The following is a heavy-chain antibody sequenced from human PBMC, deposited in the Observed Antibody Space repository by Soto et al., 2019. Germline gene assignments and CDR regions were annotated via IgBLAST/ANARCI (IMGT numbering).Heavy chain of an antibody. J-gene: IGHJ4*02. CDR3: ASNPHYCSGGSCYYFDY. Sequence: SETLSLTCAFYVGSFSVYYWSWIRQPPGKGLEWIGEINHSGSTNYNPSLKSRVTISVDTSKNQFSLKLSSVTAADTAVYYCASNPHYCSGGSCYYFDYWGQGTMVTVSS. CDR1: VGSFSVYY. CDR2: INHSGST. D-gene: IGHD2-15*01. V-gene: IGHV4-34*01.